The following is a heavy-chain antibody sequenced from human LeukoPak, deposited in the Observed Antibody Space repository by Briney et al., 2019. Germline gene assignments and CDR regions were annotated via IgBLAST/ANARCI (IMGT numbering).Heavy chain of an antibody. CDR1: GGPISSGGYY. V-gene: IGHV4-39*07. Sequence: SETLSLTCTVSGGPISSGGYYWSWIRQPPGKGLEWIGEINHSGSTNYNPSLKSRVTISVDTSKNQFSLKLSSVTAADTAVYYCAIRGDIVVVPAAKNWLDPWGQGTLVTVSS. D-gene: IGHD2-2*01. J-gene: IGHJ5*02. CDR2: INHSGST. CDR3: AIRGDIVVVPAAKNWLDP.